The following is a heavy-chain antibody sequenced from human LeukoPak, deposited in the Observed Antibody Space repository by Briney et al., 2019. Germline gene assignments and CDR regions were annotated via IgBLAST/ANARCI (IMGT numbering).Heavy chain of an antibody. CDR1: GFTLSYYN. CDR3: ARETPDGYDY. CDR2: ISSSSSYI. V-gene: IGHV3-21*01. Sequence: GGSLRLSCAASGFTLSYYNMNWVRQAPGKGLEWVSSISSSSSYIYYADSVKGRFTISRDNAKNSLYLQTNSLRADDTAVYYCARETPDGYDYWGQGTLVTVSS. D-gene: IGHD5-24*01. J-gene: IGHJ4*02.